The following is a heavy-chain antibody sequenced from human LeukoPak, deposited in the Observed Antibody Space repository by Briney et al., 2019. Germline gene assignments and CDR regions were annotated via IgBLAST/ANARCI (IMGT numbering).Heavy chain of an antibody. J-gene: IGHJ4*02. D-gene: IGHD6-19*01. CDR3: ARVGYSSGWYVKSWLDY. Sequence: TGGSLRLFCAASGFTFSSYWMHWVRQAPGKGLVWVSRINSDGSSTSYADSVKGRFTISRDNAKNTLYLQMNSLRAEDTAVYYCARVGYSSGWYVKSWLDYWGQGTLVTVSS. V-gene: IGHV3-74*01. CDR1: GFTFSSYW. CDR2: INSDGSST.